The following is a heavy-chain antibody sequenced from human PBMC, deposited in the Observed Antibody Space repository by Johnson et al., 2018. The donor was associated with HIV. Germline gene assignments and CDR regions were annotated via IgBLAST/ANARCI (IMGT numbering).Heavy chain of an antibody. CDR1: GFTFSNYG. CDR2: ISYDGSAK. V-gene: IGHV3-30*03. J-gene: IGHJ3*02. D-gene: IGHD1-26*01. Sequence: QVQLVESGGGVVQPGRSLRLSCAVSGFTFSNYGMHWVRQAPGKGLEWVAVISYDGSAKYYVDSVKGRFTISRDNSKNTLYLQMNSLRAEDTAVYYCARGPWAGVGATTDAFDIWGQGTMVTVSS. CDR3: ARGPWAGVGATTDAFDI.